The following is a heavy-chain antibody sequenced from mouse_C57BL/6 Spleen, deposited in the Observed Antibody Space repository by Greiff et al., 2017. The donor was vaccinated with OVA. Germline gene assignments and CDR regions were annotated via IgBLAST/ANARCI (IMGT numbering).Heavy chain of an antibody. Sequence: QVQLQQSGAELARPGASVKLSCKASGYTFTSYGISWVKQRTGQGLEWIGEIYPRSGNTYYNEKFKGKATLTADKSSSTAYMELRSLTSEDSAVYFCARCDYDVRNFAYWGQGTLVTVSA. J-gene: IGHJ3*01. CDR3: ARCDYDVRNFAY. CDR2: IYPRSGNT. CDR1: GYTFTSYG. D-gene: IGHD2-4*01. V-gene: IGHV1-81*01.